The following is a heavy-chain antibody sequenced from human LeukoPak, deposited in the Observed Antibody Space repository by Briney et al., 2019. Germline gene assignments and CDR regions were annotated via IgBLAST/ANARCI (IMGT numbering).Heavy chain of an antibody. J-gene: IGHJ4*02. CDR2: INPKNGGR. CDR3: ASWDAPGFDY. D-gene: IGHD1-26*01. CDR1: GYTFTGYY. Sequence: ASVKVSCKASGYTFTGYYLHWVRQAPVQGLEWMGWINPKNGGRSYAQKFQARVTMTTDTSTNTAYMELSSLRFDDTAVYYCASWDAPGFDYWGQGTLVTVSS. V-gene: IGHV1-2*02.